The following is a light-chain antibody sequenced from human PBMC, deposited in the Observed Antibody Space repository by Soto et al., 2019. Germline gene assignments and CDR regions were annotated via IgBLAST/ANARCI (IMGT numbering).Light chain of an antibody. J-gene: IGKJ1*01. CDR1: QSVSSSF. CDR2: GAS. Sequence: EIVLKQSPGTLSLSPGQTATLSCRASQSVSSSFVAWYQQTPGQPPRLLISGASSRATGIPDRFSASGSGTDFTLTINRLEPADSAVYYCQQYGNSAGWTFGQGTKVDIK. CDR3: QQYGNSAGWT. V-gene: IGKV3-20*01.